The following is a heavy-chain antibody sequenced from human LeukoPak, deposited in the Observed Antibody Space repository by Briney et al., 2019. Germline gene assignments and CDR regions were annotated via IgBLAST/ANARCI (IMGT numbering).Heavy chain of an antibody. V-gene: IGHV3-30*02. J-gene: IGHJ4*02. D-gene: IGHD6-19*01. CDR3: ARVSDISVAAYFDY. CDR1: GFTFSSYA. Sequence: GGSLRLSCAASGFTFSSYAMHWVRQAPGKGLEWVSFIRSDGSNKYYADSVKGRFTISRDNAKNSLYLQMNSLRAEDTAVYYCARVSDISVAAYFDYWGQGTLVTVSS. CDR2: IRSDGSNK.